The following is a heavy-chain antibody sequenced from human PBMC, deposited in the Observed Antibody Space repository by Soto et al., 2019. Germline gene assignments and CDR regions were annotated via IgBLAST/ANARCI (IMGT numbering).Heavy chain of an antibody. V-gene: IGHV4-31*03. CDR3: VTGNAWGVLLSY. CDR1: GDSISSGVYY. J-gene: IGHJ4*02. CDR2: IYYSGFT. Sequence: PSETLSLTCSVFGDSISSGVYYWSWIRQHAGTGLSWIGYIYYSGFTCYNPSLKSRVTISLGRSKNQYSLFLSSVTAAATPEHYRVTGNAWGVLLSYWGQGTLVTVSS. D-gene: IGHD3-16*01.